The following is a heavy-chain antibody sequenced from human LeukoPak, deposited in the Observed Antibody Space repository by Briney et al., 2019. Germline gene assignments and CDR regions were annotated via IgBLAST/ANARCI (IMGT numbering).Heavy chain of an antibody. CDR3: ARVSSGWFPFDY. J-gene: IGHJ4*02. D-gene: IGHD6-19*01. CDR1: GFTFSSYW. Sequence: QPGGSLRLSCAAAGFTFSSYWMHWVRQAPGKGLVWVSRINSDGSSTSYADSVKGRFTISRDNAKNTLYLQMNSLRAEDTAVYYCARVSSGWFPFDYWGQGTLVTVPS. V-gene: IGHV3-74*01. CDR2: INSDGSST.